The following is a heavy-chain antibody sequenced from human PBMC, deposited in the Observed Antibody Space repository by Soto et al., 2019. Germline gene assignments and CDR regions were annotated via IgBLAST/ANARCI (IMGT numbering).Heavy chain of an antibody. D-gene: IGHD4-17*01. CDR3: ARHAQNDYGDYYFDY. Sequence: PSETLSLTCTVSGGSISSYYWSWIRQPPGKGLEWIGYIYYSGSTNYNPSLKSRVTISVDTSKNQFSLKLSSVTAADTAVYYCARHAQNDYGDYYFDYWGQGTLVTVSS. J-gene: IGHJ4*02. V-gene: IGHV4-59*08. CDR1: GGSISSYY. CDR2: IYYSGST.